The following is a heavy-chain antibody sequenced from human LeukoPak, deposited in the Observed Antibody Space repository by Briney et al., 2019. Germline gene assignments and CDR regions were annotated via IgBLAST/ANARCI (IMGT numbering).Heavy chain of an antibody. CDR1: GGSISSSSYY. V-gene: IGHV4-39*01. J-gene: IGHJ4*02. CDR3: ARQEGYCSGGSCYPVYFDY. CDR2: IYYSGST. D-gene: IGHD2-15*01. Sequence: PSETLSLTCTVSGGSISSSSYYWGWIRQPPGKGLEWIGSIYYSGSTYYNPSLKSQVTISVDTSKNQFSLKLSSVTAADTAVYYCARQEGYCSGGSCYPVYFDYWGQGTLVTVSS.